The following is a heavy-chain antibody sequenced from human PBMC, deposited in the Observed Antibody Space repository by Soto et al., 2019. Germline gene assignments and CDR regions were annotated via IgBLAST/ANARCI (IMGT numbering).Heavy chain of an antibody. V-gene: IGHV4-59*08. Sequence: SETLSLTCTVSGGSISSYYWSWIRQPPGKGLEWIGYIYYSGSTNYNPSLKSRVTISVDTSKNQFSLKLSSVTAADTAVYYCARQYCSGGSCYANDAFDIWGQGTMVTVSS. CDR1: GGSISSYY. D-gene: IGHD2-15*01. CDR3: ARQYCSGGSCYANDAFDI. J-gene: IGHJ3*02. CDR2: IYYSGST.